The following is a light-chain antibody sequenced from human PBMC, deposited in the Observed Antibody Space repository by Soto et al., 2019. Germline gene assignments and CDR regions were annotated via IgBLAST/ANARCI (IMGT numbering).Light chain of an antibody. Sequence: IEMTQSPSSVSASVGDRVTITCRASQGIRSRLAWYQHKPGKAPNLLIYSATTLQSGVPYRFSGSGSGTYFTLTISSLQPEDFATYYCQQANILPPVFGGGTRVEI. CDR1: QGIRSR. CDR2: SAT. V-gene: IGKV1-12*01. CDR3: QQANILPPV. J-gene: IGKJ4*01.